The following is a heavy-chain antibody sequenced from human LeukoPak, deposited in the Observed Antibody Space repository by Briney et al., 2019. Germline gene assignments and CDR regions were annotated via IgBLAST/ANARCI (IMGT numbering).Heavy chain of an antibody. D-gene: IGHD3-10*01. V-gene: IGHV3-7*01. Sequence: GGSLRLSCAASGFTFSSYWMSWVRQAPGKGLEWVANIKQDGSEKYYVDSVKGRFTISRDNAKNSLYLQMNSLRAEDTAVYYCARSPLWFGEPVEAFGIWGQGTMVTVSS. CDR3: ARSPLWFGEPVEAFGI. CDR1: GFTFSSYW. CDR2: IKQDGSEK. J-gene: IGHJ3*02.